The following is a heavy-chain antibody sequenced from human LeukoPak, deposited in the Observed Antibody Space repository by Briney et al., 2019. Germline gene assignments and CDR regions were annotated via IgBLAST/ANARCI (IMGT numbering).Heavy chain of an antibody. CDR3: ARDAGGYSRGYYMDV. V-gene: IGHV4-59*01. CDR1: GGSISSYY. CDR2: IYYSGST. D-gene: IGHD5-18*01. J-gene: IGHJ6*03. Sequence: SETLSLTCTVSGGSISSYYWSWIRQPPGKGLEWIGYIYYSGSTNYYPSLKSRVTISVDTSKNQFSLKLSSVTAADTAVYYCARDAGGYSRGYYMDVWGKGTTVTVSS.